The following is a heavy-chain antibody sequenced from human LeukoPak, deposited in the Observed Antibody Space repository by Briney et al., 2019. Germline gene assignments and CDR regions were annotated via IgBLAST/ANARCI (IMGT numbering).Heavy chain of an antibody. CDR1: GYSFPNYW. V-gene: IGHV5-51*01. CDR2: IYPGDSDT. D-gene: IGHD3-22*01. Sequence: GESLKISCKGSGYSFPNYWIGWVRQMPGKGLEWMGIIYPGDSDTRYSPSFQGQVTISADKSISTAYLQWSSLKASDTAMYYCARGYYDSSGYFEDAFDIWGQGTMVTVSS. CDR3: ARGYYDSSGYFEDAFDI. J-gene: IGHJ3*02.